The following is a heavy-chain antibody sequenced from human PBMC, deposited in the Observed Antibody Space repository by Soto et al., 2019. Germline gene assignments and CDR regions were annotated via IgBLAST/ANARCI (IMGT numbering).Heavy chain of an antibody. V-gene: IGHV3-11*05. Sequence: QVQLVESGGGLVKPGGSLRLSCAASGFTFSDYYMSWIRQAPGKGLEWVSYIGSSSSYTNYADSVKGRFTISRDSAKNSLYLQMNSLRAEDTAVYYCARDADILTGSDAFDIWGQGTMFTVSS. CDR3: ARDADILTGSDAFDI. J-gene: IGHJ3*02. CDR1: GFTFSDYY. D-gene: IGHD3-9*01. CDR2: IGSSSSYT.